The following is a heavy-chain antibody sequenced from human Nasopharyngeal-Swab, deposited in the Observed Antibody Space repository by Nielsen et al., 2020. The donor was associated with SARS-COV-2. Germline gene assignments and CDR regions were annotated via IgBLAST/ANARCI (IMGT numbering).Heavy chain of an antibody. CDR1: GFTFSSYG. CDR3: ARVFNRVSEIAAADPNIYYYYGMDV. D-gene: IGHD6-13*01. V-gene: IGHV3-21*01. J-gene: IGHJ6*02. CDR2: ISSSSSYI. Sequence: GGSLRLSCAASGFTFSSYGMNWVRQAPGKGLEWVSSISSSSSYIYYADSVKGRFTISRDNAKNSLYLQMNSLRAEDTAVYYCARVFNRVSEIAAADPNIYYYYGMDVWGQGTTVTVSS.